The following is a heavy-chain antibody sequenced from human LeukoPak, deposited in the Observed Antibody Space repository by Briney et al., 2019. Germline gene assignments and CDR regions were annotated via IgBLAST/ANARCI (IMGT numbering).Heavy chain of an antibody. V-gene: IGHV3-53*01. J-gene: IGHJ3*02. CDR2: IYSGGST. CDR1: GFTVSRNY. CDR3: ARGKVRMTNAFDI. D-gene: IGHD2-15*01. Sequence: PGGSLRLSCAASGFTVSRNYMSWVRQAPGKGLEWVSVIYSGGSTYYADSVKGRFTISRDNSKNTLYLQMNSLRAEDTAVYYCARGKVRMTNAFDIWCQGTMVTVSS.